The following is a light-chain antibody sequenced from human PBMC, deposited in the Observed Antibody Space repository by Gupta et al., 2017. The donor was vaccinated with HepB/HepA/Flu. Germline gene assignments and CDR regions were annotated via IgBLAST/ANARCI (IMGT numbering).Light chain of an antibody. Sequence: EIVLTQSPGTLSLSPGERATLSCRASQSVSSSYLAWYQKNPGQPPMLIYYGASSRATGIPSCISGSGSATYTLPTISRLQHEYVAYYYRQKYGSFWTFGQGTKVEIK. CDR2: GAS. V-gene: IGKV3-20*01. CDR3: QKYGSFWT. CDR1: QSVSSSY. J-gene: IGKJ1*01.